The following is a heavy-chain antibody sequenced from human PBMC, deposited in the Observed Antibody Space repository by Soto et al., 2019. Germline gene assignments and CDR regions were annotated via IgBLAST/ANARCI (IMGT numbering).Heavy chain of an antibody. CDR2: ISGSGGST. Sequence: EVPLLESGGGLVQPGGSLRLSCAASGFTFSSYAMSWVRQAPGKGLEWVSAISGSGGSTYYADSVKGRFTISRDNSKNTLYLQMNSLRAEDTAVYYCAKDSTSGWYGGGYWGQGTLVTVSS. J-gene: IGHJ4*02. CDR3: AKDSTSGWYGGGY. D-gene: IGHD6-19*01. V-gene: IGHV3-23*01. CDR1: GFTFSSYA.